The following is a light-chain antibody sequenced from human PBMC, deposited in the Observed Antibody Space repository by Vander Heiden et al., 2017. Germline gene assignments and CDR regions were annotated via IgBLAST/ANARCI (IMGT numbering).Light chain of an antibody. Sequence: SPSSLSASVGDRVTITCQASQDISNYLNWYQQKPGKAPKLLIYDASNLETGVPSRFSGSGSGTDFTFTISSLQPEDIATYYCQQYENLPSITFGQGTLLEIK. CDR1: QDISNY. J-gene: IGKJ5*01. CDR3: QQYENLPSIT. CDR2: DAS. V-gene: IGKV1-33*01.